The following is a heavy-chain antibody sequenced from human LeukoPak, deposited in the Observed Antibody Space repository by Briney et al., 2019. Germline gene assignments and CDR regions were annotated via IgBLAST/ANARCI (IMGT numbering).Heavy chain of an antibody. CDR2: IYPGDSDT. V-gene: IGHV5-51*01. CDR1: GYSFTSYW. CDR3: ARQSYSYYGSGSYDNWFDP. J-gene: IGHJ5*02. D-gene: IGHD3-10*01. Sequence: GESLQISCKGSGYSFTSYWIGWVRPLPGKGLEWMGIIYPGDSDTRDSPSFQGQVTISADKSISTAYLQSSSLKASDTAMYYCARQSYSYYGSGSYDNWFDPWGQGTLVTVSS.